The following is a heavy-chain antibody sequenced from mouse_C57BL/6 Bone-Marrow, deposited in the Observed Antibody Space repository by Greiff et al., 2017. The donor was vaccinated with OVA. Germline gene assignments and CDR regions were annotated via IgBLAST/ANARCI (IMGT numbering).Heavy chain of an antibody. CDR3: TFDCYGSSYWYFDV. Sequence: VQLQQSGAELVRPGASVKLSCTASGFNIKDDYMHWVKQRPEQGLEWIGWIDPENGDTEYASKFQGKATITADTSSNTAYLQLSSLTSEDTAVYYCTFDCYGSSYWYFDVWGTGTTVTVSS. CDR2: IDPENGDT. J-gene: IGHJ1*03. D-gene: IGHD1-1*01. CDR1: GFNIKDDY. V-gene: IGHV14-4*01.